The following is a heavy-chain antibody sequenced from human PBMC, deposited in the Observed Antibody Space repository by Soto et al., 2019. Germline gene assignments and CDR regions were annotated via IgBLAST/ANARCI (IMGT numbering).Heavy chain of an antibody. V-gene: IGHV3-53*01. CDR3: SDWRAGGPVNLDH. CDR1: GFTVSSSY. J-gene: IGHJ4*02. D-gene: IGHD2-15*01. CDR2: IDVLNGA. Sequence: GGSLRLSCAASGFTVSSSYLTWVRQAPGKGLECISTIDVLNGAWYSDSVRGRLAISRDVSRNTVYLQMGSLRVEDTAIYFCSDWRAGGPVNLDHWGPGTVVTVSS.